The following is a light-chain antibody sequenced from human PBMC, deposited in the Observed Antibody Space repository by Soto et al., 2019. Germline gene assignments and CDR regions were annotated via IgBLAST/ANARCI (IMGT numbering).Light chain of an antibody. CDR3: QLRSNWPRLT. V-gene: IGKV3-11*01. J-gene: IGKJ4*01. CDR1: QRVTSY. CDR2: DVF. Sequence: DIVLTQSPATMSLSLGERATLSCRASQRVTSYLAWYQQKPGQAPRLLIYDVFTRATGIPARFSGSRSGTEFTLTISSLEPEDFAVYYCQLRSNWPRLTFGGGTTVE.